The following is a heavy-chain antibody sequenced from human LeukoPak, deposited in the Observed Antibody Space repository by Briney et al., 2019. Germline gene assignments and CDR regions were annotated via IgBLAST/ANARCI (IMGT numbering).Heavy chain of an antibody. CDR1: GFTFSSYS. CDR3: ARDVSRCSSTSCYSYYGMDV. V-gene: IGHV3-21*01. D-gene: IGHD2-2*01. J-gene: IGHJ6*02. CDR2: ISSSSSYI. Sequence: GGSLRLSCAASGFTFSSYSMNWVRQAPGKGLEWVSSISSSSSYIYYADSVKGRFTISRDNAKNSLYLQMNSLRAEDTAVYYCARDVSRCSSTSCYSYYGMDVWGQGTTVTVPS.